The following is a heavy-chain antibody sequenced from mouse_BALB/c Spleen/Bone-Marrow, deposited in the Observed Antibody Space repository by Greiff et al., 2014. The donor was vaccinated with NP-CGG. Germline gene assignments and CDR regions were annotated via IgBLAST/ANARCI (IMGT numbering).Heavy chain of an antibody. J-gene: IGHJ4*01. V-gene: IGHV5-12-2*01. D-gene: IGHD3-1*01. Sequence: VQLKESGGGLVQPGGSLKLSCAASGFTFSSYTVSWFRQTPEKRLEWVAYISNGGGSTYYPDTVKGRFTISRDNAKNTLYLQMSSLKSEDTAMYYCARQLGLRWAMDYWGQGTSVTVSS. CDR3: ARQLGLRWAMDY. CDR2: ISNGGGST. CDR1: GFTFSSYT.